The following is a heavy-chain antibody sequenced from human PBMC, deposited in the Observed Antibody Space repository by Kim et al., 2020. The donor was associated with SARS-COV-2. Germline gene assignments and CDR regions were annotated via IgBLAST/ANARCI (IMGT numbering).Heavy chain of an antibody. V-gene: IGHV1-3*04. J-gene: IGHJ4*02. CDR3: ARGSGWAFDY. D-gene: IGHD6-19*01. CDR2: ISIGNDNT. CDR1: GYTFINYV. Sequence: ASVKVSCKASGYTFINYVMHWVRQAPGQRLEWMGLISIGNDNTKYSQKFQGRVTITRDTSASTAYMELTSLRSEDTAIYYCARGSGWAFDYWGQGTLV.